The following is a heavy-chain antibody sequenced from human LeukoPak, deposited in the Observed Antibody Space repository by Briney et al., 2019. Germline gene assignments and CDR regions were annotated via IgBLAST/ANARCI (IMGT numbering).Heavy chain of an antibody. J-gene: IGHJ4*02. CDR3: ARHYYSSGWYFDY. V-gene: IGHV4-39*01. Sequence: PSETLSLTCTVSGGSISSSSYYWGWIRQPPGKGLEWIGSIYYSGSTYYNPSLKSRVTISVDTSKNQFSLKLSSVTAADTAVYYCARHYYSSGWYFDYWGKGTLVTVSS. CDR1: GGSISSSSYY. CDR2: IYYSGST. D-gene: IGHD6-19*01.